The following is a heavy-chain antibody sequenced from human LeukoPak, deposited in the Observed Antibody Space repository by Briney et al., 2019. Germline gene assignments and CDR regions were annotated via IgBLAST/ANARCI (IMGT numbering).Heavy chain of an antibody. CDR3: ARGLGGDYYDSSGYPRDAFDI. J-gene: IGHJ3*02. Sequence: ASVKVSCKASGYTFTAYYIHWLRQAPGQGLEWMGWVNPFSGGTIPAQKFQDRVTMTKDTSINTAYMELSSLRSDDTAVYYCARGLGGDYYDSSGYPRDAFDIWGQGTMVTVSS. CDR2: VNPFSGGT. D-gene: IGHD3-22*01. CDR1: GYTFTAYY. V-gene: IGHV1-2*02.